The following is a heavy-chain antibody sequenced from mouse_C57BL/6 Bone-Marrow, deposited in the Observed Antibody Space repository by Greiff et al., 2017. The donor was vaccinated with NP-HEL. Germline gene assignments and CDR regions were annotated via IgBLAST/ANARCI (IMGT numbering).Heavy chain of an antibody. V-gene: IGHV1-63*01. CDR3: ALYYYGSTSWFAY. CDR1: GYTFTNYW. Sequence: VMLVESGAELVRPGTSVKMSCKASGYTFTNYWIGWAKQRPGHGLEWIGDIYPGGGYTNYNEKFKGKATLTADKSSSTAYMQFSSLTSEDSAIYYCALYYYGSTSWFAYWGQGTLVTVSA. J-gene: IGHJ3*01. CDR2: IYPGGGYT. D-gene: IGHD1-1*01.